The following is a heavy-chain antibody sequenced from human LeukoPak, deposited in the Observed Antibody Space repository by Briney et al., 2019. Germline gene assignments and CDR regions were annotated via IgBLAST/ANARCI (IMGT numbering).Heavy chain of an antibody. CDR1: GFTFSSYW. D-gene: IGHD3-22*01. CDR2: ISSSSRYI. Sequence: GGSLRLSCAASGFTFSSYWMSWVRQAPGKGLEWVSSISSSSRYIYYADSVKGRFTISRDNDKNSLYLQLNSLRAEDTAVYYCARDLMAPYDSSGYPHDAFDIWGQGTMVTVSS. CDR3: ARDLMAPYDSSGYPHDAFDI. J-gene: IGHJ3*02. V-gene: IGHV3-21*01.